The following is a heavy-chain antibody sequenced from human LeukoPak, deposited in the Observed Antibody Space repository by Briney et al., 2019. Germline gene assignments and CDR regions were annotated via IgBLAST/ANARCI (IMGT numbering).Heavy chain of an antibody. V-gene: IGHV3-23*01. J-gene: IGHJ6*02. CDR3: AKEVTYCGGDCYYYYGMDV. CDR1: GFTFSSCA. Sequence: PGGSLRLSCAASGFTFSSCAMIWVRQAPGKGLEWVSAIGSSGVTTYYADSVKGRFTISRDNSKNTLYLQMNSLRAEDTAVYYCAKEVTYCGGDCYYYYGMDVWGQGTTVTVSS. D-gene: IGHD2-21*02. CDR2: IGSSGVTT.